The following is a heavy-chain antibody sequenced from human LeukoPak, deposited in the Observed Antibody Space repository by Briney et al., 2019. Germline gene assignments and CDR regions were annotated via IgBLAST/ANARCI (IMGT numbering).Heavy chain of an antibody. CDR1: GGSFSGYY. CDR3: ASQALVTMVRGVIITGRYYGMDV. D-gene: IGHD3-10*01. Sequence: PSETLSLTCAVYGGSFSGYYWSWIRQPPGKGLEWIGEINHSGSTNYNPSLKSRVTISVDTSKNQFSLKLSSVTAADTAVYYCASQALVTMVRGVIITGRYYGMDVWGQGTTVTVSS. V-gene: IGHV4-34*01. J-gene: IGHJ6*02. CDR2: INHSGST.